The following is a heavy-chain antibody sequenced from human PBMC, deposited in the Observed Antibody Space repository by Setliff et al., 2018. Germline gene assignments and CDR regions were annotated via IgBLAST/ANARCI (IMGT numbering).Heavy chain of an antibody. CDR3: ARLRGAFDY. J-gene: IGHJ4*02. V-gene: IGHV4-59*01. D-gene: IGHD3-16*01. CDR2: IYYSGST. CDR1: GGSISSYY. Sequence: PSETLSLTCTVSGGSISSYYWSWIRQPPGKRLEWLGYIYYSGSTNYNPSLESRVTISVDTSKNQFSLRLNSATAADTAVYYCARLRGAFDYWGRGTLVTVSS.